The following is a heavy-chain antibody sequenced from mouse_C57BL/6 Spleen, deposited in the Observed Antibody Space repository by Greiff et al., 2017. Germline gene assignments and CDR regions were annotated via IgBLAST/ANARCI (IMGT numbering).Heavy chain of an antibody. CDR2: IYPGDGDT. Sequence: VQLQESGPELVKPGASVKISCKASGYAFSSSWMNWVKQRPGKGLEWIGRIYPGDGDTNYNGKFKGKATLTADKSSSTAYMQLSSLTSEDSAVYFCARDYGCDDPYWGQGTTLTVSS. CDR3: ARDYGCDDPY. V-gene: IGHV1-82*01. D-gene: IGHD2-2*01. CDR1: GYAFSSSW. J-gene: IGHJ2*01.